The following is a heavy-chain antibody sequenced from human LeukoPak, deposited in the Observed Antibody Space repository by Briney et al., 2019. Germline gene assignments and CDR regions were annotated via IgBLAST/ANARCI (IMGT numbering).Heavy chain of an antibody. V-gene: IGHV3-30-3*01. CDR1: GFTFSSYA. CDR3: ARDSKATMVRGVKNPPDY. Sequence: GRSLRLSCAASGFTFSSYAMHWVRQAPGKGLEWVAVISYDGSNKYYADSVKGRFTISRDNSKNTLYLQMNSLRAEDTAVYYCARDSKATMVRGVKNPPDYWGQGTLVTVSS. J-gene: IGHJ4*02. D-gene: IGHD3-10*01. CDR2: ISYDGSNK.